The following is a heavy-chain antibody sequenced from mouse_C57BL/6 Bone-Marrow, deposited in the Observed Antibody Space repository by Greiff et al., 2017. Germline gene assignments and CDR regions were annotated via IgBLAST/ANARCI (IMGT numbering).Heavy chain of an antibody. Sequence: EVMLVESGGGLVQSGRSLRLSCATSGFTFSDFYMEWVRQAPGKGLEWIAASRNKANDYTTEYSASVKGRFIVSRDTSQSILYLQMNALGAEDTAIYYCARVTTVVAHGYVGVWGTGTTVTGSS. D-gene: IGHD1-1*01. CDR2: SRNKANDYTT. V-gene: IGHV7-1*01. J-gene: IGHJ1*03. CDR3: ARVTTVVAHGYVGV. CDR1: GFTFSDFY.